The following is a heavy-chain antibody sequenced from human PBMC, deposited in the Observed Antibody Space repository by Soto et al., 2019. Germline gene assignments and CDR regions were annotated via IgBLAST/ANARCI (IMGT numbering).Heavy chain of an antibody. V-gene: IGHV1-69*13. D-gene: IGHD1-26*01. CDR2: IIPIFGTA. CDR1: GGTFSSYA. Sequence: SVKVSCKASGGTFSSYAISWVRQAPGQGLEWMGGIIPIFGTANYAQKFQGRVTITADESTSTAYMELSSLRSEDTAVYSCAREYSGSYFELYYFDYWGQGAQVNVS. J-gene: IGHJ4*02. CDR3: AREYSGSYFELYYFDY.